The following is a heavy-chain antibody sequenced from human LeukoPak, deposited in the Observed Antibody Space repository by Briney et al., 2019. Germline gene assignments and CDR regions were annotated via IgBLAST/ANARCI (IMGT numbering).Heavy chain of an antibody. CDR3: ARALVVVTATSSY. Sequence: PGGSLRLSCASSGFTFSSYEMNWVPQAPGKGLEWVSYISSSGSTIYYADSVRGRFTISRDNAKNSRYLQMNSLRAEDTAVYYCARALVVVTATSSYWGQGTLVTVSS. V-gene: IGHV3-48*03. J-gene: IGHJ4*02. CDR2: ISSSGSTI. CDR1: GFTFSSYE. D-gene: IGHD2-15*01.